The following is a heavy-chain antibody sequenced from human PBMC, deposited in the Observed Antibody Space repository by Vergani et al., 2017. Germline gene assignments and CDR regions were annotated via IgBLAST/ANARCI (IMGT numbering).Heavy chain of an antibody. CDR3: ATLNWGGNFDY. J-gene: IGHJ4*02. CDR1: GFTFSSYA. V-gene: IGHV3-30*01. CDR2: ISYDGSNK. Sequence: VQLLESGGGLVQPGGSLRLSCAASGFTFSSYAMHWVRQAPGKGLEWVAVISYDGSNKYYADSVKGRFTISRDNSKNTLYLQMNSLRAEDTAVYYCATLNWGGNFDYWGQGTLVTVSS. D-gene: IGHD7-27*01.